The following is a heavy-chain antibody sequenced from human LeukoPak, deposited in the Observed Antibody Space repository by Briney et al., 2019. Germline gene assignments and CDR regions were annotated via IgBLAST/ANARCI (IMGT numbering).Heavy chain of an antibody. Sequence: QPGGSLRLSCAASGFTFSSYAMHWVRQAPGKGLEWVSGISWNSGSIGYADSVKGRFTISRDNAKNSLYLQMNSLRAEDTALYYCAKDVGDPYYYGMDVWGQGTTVTVSS. D-gene: IGHD4-17*01. CDR3: AKDVGDPYYYGMDV. CDR1: GFTFSSYA. V-gene: IGHV3-9*01. J-gene: IGHJ6*02. CDR2: ISWNSGSI.